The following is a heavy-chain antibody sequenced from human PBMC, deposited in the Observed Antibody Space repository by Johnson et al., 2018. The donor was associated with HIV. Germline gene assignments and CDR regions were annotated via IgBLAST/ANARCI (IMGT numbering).Heavy chain of an antibody. D-gene: IGHD3-22*01. CDR3: AKGQSSGYPKDAFDI. CDR2: LRYDGDIT. CDR1: GFTFSNYG. Sequence: QVQLVESGGGVVQPGGSLRLSCAASGFTFSNYGMHWVRQAPGKGLEWVAFLRYDGDITYYIDSVKGRFTISRDNSKNTLYLQMNRLRTEDTAMYYCAKGQSSGYPKDAFDIWGRGTIVIVSS. J-gene: IGHJ3*02. V-gene: IGHV3-30*02.